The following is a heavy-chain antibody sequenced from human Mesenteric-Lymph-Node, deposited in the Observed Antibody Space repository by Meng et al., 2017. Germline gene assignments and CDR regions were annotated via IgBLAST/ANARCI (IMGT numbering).Heavy chain of an antibody. V-gene: IGHV3-74*01. CDR1: GFTFSSYW. CDR3: ARRGYCSGGSCYSSYGMDV. J-gene: IGHJ6*02. CDR2: INSDGSST. Sequence: GGPLRLSCAASGFTFSSYWMHWVRQAPGKGLVWVSRINSDGSSTSYADSVKGRFTISRDNAKNTLYLQMNSLRAEDTAVYYCARRGYCSGGSCYSSYGMDVWGQGTTVTVSS. D-gene: IGHD2-15*01.